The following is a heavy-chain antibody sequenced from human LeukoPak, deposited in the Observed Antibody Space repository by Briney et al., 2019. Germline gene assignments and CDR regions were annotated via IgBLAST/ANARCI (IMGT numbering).Heavy chain of an antibody. J-gene: IGHJ4*02. D-gene: IGHD5-18*01. Sequence: SETLSLTCTVSGGSISSSNYYWGWIRQPPGKGLEWIGSINYSGSTHYNPSLKSRVTISVDTSKDQFSLKLSSVTAADTAVYYCARYTAMANFDYWGQGTLVTVSS. CDR2: INYSGST. CDR1: GGSISSSNYY. CDR3: ARYTAMANFDY. V-gene: IGHV4-39*01.